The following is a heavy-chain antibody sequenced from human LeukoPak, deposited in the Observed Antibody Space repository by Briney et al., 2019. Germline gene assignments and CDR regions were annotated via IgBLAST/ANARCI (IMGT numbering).Heavy chain of an antibody. D-gene: IGHD3-3*01. CDR1: GFTFSSYG. CDR2: INHSGST. Sequence: GSLRLSCAASGFTFSSYGMSWIRQPPGKGLEWIGEINHSGSTNYNPSLKSRVTISVDTSKNQFSLKLGSVTAADTAVYYCARASGYFRYWGQGTLVTVSS. CDR3: ARASGYFRY. V-gene: IGHV4-34*01. J-gene: IGHJ4*02.